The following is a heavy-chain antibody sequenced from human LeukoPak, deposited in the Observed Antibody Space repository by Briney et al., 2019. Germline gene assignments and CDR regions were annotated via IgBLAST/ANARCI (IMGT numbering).Heavy chain of an antibody. Sequence: TGGSPRLSCAASGFTFSTYGMSWVRQAPGKGLEWVSYIGSSSSTIYYGDSVKGRFTISRDNAKNSLYLQMNSLRVEDTAVYYCARGPAIYSSGWLPLVYWGQGTLVTVSS. V-gene: IGHV3-48*01. J-gene: IGHJ4*02. CDR2: IGSSSSTI. CDR3: ARGPAIYSSGWLPLVY. D-gene: IGHD6-19*01. CDR1: GFTFSTYG.